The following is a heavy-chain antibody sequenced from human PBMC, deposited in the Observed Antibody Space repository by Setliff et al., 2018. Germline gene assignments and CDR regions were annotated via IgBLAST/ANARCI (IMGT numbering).Heavy chain of an antibody. CDR2: ISTYNGKT. CDR3: ARAPGTVVVPASRSAFDI. D-gene: IGHD2-2*01. V-gene: IGHV1-18*01. CDR1: GYIFTSYG. Sequence: ASVKVSCKASGYIFTSYGFSWVRQAPGQGLEWMGWISTYNGKTNYAQKLQGRVTMTTDASTSTAYMGVRSLRSDDTAVYYCARAPGTVVVPASRSAFDIWGQGTMVT. J-gene: IGHJ3*02.